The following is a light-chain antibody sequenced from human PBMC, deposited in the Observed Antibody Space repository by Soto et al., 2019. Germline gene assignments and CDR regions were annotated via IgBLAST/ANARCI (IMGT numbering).Light chain of an antibody. CDR3: QQSYSTPYT. CDR1: QNINTY. Sequence: DIQMTQSPSSLSASVGDRVTITCRASQNINTYLNWCQQKPGKAPNLLIFAASSLQSGVPSRFSGSGSGTDFTPTISSLQPEDFATYYCQQSYSTPYTFGQGTKLE. V-gene: IGKV1-39*01. J-gene: IGKJ2*01. CDR2: AAS.